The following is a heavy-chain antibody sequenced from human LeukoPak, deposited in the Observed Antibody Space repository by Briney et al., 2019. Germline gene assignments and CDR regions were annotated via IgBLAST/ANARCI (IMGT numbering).Heavy chain of an antibody. CDR3: ARGYSSSWSFDY. CDR1: GFTFSSYE. V-gene: IGHV3-48*03. D-gene: IGHD6-13*01. Sequence: GGSLRLSCAASGFTFSSYEMNWVRQAPGKGLEWVSYISGSGRTIYYADSVKGRFTISRDNSKNTLYLQMNSLRAEDTAVYYCARGYSSSWSFDYWGQGTLVTVSS. J-gene: IGHJ4*02. CDR2: ISGSGRTI.